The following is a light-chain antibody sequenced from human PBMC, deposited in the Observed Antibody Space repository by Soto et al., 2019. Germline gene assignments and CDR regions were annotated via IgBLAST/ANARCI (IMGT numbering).Light chain of an antibody. CDR1: QSISSW. CDR2: KAS. J-gene: IGKJ1*01. V-gene: IGKV1-5*03. CDR3: QQYNSYGT. Sequence: DIQMTQSASTLSASVGDRVTITCRASQSISSWLAWYQQKPGKAPKLLIYKASSLESGVPSRFSGSGSGTEFTLAISSLQPDDFATYYCQQYNSYGTFGQGSKVDIK.